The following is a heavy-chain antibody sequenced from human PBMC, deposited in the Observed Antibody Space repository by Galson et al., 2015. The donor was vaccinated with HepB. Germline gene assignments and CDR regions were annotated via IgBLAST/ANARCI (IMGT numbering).Heavy chain of an antibody. Sequence: SLRLSCAASGFTFRSYAMHWVRQAPGKGLEWVAGISYDGRNKYYAESVKGRFTISRDNSKNTVYVQMNSLRAEDMAVHYCARGDLGYSDQWGQGTLVTVSS. CDR3: ARGDLGYSDQ. CDR1: GFTFRSYA. J-gene: IGHJ4*02. D-gene: IGHD3-16*01. CDR2: ISYDGRNK. V-gene: IGHV3-30*04.